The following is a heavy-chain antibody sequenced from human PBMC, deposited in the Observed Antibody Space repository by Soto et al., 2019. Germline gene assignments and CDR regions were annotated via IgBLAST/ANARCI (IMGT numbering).Heavy chain of an antibody. Sequence: ASVKVSCKVSGYTLTELAMHWVRQAPGKGLEWMGGFDPEDGETIYAQKFQGRVTMTEDTSTDTAYMELSSLRSEDTAVYYCASMGFSSSWYYYGMDVWGQGTTVTVSS. CDR3: ASMGFSSSWYYYGMDV. CDR2: FDPEDGET. J-gene: IGHJ6*02. CDR1: GYTLTELA. V-gene: IGHV1-24*01. D-gene: IGHD6-13*01.